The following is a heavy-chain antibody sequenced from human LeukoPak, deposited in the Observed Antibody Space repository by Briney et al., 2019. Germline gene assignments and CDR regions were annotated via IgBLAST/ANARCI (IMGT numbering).Heavy chain of an antibody. V-gene: IGHV3-64D*06. D-gene: IGHD3-10*01. Sequence: GGSLRLSCSASGFNFSSYAMHWVRQAPGKGLEYVSAISNYGGSTYYADSVKGRFTISRDNSKNMLYLQMSSVRAEDTAVYYCVKDYYGSGSYSWFDPWGQGTLVTVSS. CDR3: VKDYYGSGSYSWFDP. CDR2: ISNYGGST. J-gene: IGHJ5*02. CDR1: GFNFSSYA.